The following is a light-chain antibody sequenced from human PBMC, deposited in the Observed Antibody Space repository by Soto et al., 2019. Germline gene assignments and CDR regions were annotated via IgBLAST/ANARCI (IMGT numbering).Light chain of an antibody. CDR1: QSVTSN. Sequence: EIVLTESPGTLSLSPGERATVSCRPSQSVTSNLAWYQQKPGQAPRLLIYGASTRATGIPARFSGSGSGTEFTLTISSLQSADSAVYYCQQYSNWPPFTFGQGTRLEIK. J-gene: IGKJ5*01. CDR3: QQYSNWPPFT. V-gene: IGKV3-15*01. CDR2: GAS.